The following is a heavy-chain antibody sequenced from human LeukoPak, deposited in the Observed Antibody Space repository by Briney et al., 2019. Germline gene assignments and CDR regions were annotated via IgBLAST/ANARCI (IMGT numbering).Heavy chain of an antibody. CDR1: GYTFTSYD. J-gene: IGHJ4*02. CDR3: ATIYRGYDSSGLLGY. CDR2: MNPNSGNT. V-gene: IGHV1-8*01. D-gene: IGHD3-22*01. Sequence: ASVKVSCKASGYTFTSYDTNWVRQATGQGLEWMGWMNPNSGNTGYAQKFQGRVTMTRNTSISTAYMELSSLRSEDTAVYYCATIYRGYDSSGLLGYWGQGTLVTVSS.